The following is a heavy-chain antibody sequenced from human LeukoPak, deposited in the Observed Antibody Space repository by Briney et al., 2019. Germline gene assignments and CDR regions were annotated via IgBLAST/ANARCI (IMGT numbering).Heavy chain of an antibody. CDR1: GFTFSSYA. V-gene: IGHV3-23*01. CDR2: ISGSGGST. CDR3: ARDSLIRFLGEGWAFDI. D-gene: IGHD3-3*01. J-gene: IGHJ3*02. Sequence: GGSLRLSRAASGFTFSSYAMSWVRQAPGKGLEWVSAISGSGGSTYYADSVKGRFTISRDNAKNSLYLQMNSLRAEDTAVYYCARDSLIRFLGEGWAFDIWGQGTMVTVSS.